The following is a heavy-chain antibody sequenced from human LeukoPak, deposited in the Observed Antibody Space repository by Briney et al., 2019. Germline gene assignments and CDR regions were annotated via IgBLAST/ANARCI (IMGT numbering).Heavy chain of an antibody. V-gene: IGHV3-11*04. D-gene: IGHD1-26*01. J-gene: IGHJ4*02. CDR1: GFTFSDYY. CDR3: ARDLRVGATIPHLFDY. CDR2: ISSSGSTI. Sequence: PGGSLRLSCAASGFTFSDYYMSWIRQAPGKGLEWVSYISSSGSTIYYADSVKGRFTISRDNAKNSLYLQMNSLRAEDTAVYYCARDLRVGATIPHLFDYWGQGTLVTVSS.